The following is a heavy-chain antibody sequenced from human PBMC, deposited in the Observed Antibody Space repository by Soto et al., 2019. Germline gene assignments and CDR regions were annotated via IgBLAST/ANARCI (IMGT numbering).Heavy chain of an antibody. D-gene: IGHD3-16*01. CDR2: VFHSGGA. Sequence: TSETLSLTCAVSGAPISGSVWWTWVRQPPGKGLEWIGEVFHSGGANYNPSLKSRVSMSVDTSRSQFSLELHSVTAADTAVYYCARKAWVRFDFWGQGIMVTVYS. CDR1: GAPISGSVW. V-gene: IGHV4-4*02. J-gene: IGHJ4*02. CDR3: ARKAWVRFDF.